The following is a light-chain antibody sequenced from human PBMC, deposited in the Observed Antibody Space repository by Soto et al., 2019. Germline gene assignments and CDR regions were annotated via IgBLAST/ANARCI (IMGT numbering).Light chain of an antibody. CDR2: GAS. CDR3: RQSTTSPRT. Sequence: EIVLTQSPGTLSLSPGERATLSCRASQTVGNNYVDGYQQNPGQAPRLLIYGASSRATVIPDRFSGSGSGTDFTLTISRLRTEDFAVYYCRQSTTSPRTYGKGTTVEIK. J-gene: IGKJ1*01. V-gene: IGKV3-20*01. CDR1: QTVGNNY.